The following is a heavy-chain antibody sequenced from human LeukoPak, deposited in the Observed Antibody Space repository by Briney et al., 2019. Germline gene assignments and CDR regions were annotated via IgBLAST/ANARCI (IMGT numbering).Heavy chain of an antibody. D-gene: IGHD6-13*01. CDR2: IYYSGST. J-gene: IGHJ4*02. CDR3: ARGAIAAAGTFGY. CDR1: GGSISSSSYY. Sequence: SETLSLTCTVSGGSISSSSYYWGWIRQPPGKGLEWIGSIYYSGSTYYNPSLKSRVTITVDTSKNQFSLKLSSVTAADTAVYYCARGAIAAAGTFGYWGQGTLVTVSS. V-gene: IGHV4-39*07.